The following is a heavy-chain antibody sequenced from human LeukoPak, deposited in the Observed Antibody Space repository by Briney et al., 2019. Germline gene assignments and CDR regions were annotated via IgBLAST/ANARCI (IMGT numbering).Heavy chain of an antibody. CDR3: ARGRLQLDY. J-gene: IGHJ4*02. V-gene: IGHV4-30-2*01. CDR1: GGSISSGGSS. D-gene: IGHD5-24*01. Sequence: PSETVSLTCAVSGGSISSGGSSWSWIRQPPGRGLEWIGYIYHSGSTYYNPSLKSRVTISVDRSKNQFSLKLYSVTAADTAVYYCARGRLQLDYWGQGTLVTVSS. CDR2: IYHSGST.